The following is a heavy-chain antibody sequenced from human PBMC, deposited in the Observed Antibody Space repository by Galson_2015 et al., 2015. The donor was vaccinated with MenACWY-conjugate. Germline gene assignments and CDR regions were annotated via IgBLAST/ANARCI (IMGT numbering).Heavy chain of an antibody. J-gene: IGHJ4*02. CDR2: IYPGDSDT. D-gene: IGHD3-22*01. Sequence: QSGAEVKKPGESLKISCKASGYSFTNFGIGWVRQMPGKGLECMGIIYPGDSDTRYSPSFQGQVTISADKSISTAYLQWNSLKASDTAMYYCARPSSGHSSSVDYWGQGTLVTVSS. CDR3: ARPSSGHSSSVDY. CDR1: GYSFTNFG. V-gene: IGHV5-51*01.